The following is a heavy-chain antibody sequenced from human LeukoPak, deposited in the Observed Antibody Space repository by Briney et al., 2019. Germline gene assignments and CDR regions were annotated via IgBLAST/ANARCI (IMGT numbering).Heavy chain of an antibody. CDR2: INHSGST. Sequence: SETLSFTCAVYGGSFSGYYWSWIRQPPGNGLEWIGEINHSGSTNYNPSLKSRVTISVDTSKNQFSLKLSSVTAADTAVYYCASAVVVVPAAILNYYGMDVWGQGTTVTVSS. V-gene: IGHV4-34*01. CDR3: ASAVVVVPAAILNYYGMDV. CDR1: GGSFSGYY. J-gene: IGHJ6*02. D-gene: IGHD2-2*01.